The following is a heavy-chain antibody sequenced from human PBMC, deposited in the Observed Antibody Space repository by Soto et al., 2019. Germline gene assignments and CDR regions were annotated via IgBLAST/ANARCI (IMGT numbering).Heavy chain of an antibody. D-gene: IGHD2-21*02. J-gene: IGHJ4*02. CDR1: GFTFDYYW. Sequence: EVHLVASGGGLVQPGGSLRLSCVASGFTFDYYWMHWVRQPPGEGRMGFSRLQTDGSHPDYAASVKGRFTISRDNAKNTLYLQINNLRVEDTAVYYCARGGDPDYWGQGTLVTVSS. CDR3: ARGGDPDY. CDR2: LQTDGSHP. V-gene: IGHV3-74*01.